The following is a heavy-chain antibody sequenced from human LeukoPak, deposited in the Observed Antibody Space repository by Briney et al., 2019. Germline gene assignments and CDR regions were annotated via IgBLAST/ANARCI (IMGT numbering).Heavy chain of an antibody. V-gene: IGHV4-59*01. J-gene: IGHJ5*02. CDR2: IYYSGST. D-gene: IGHD3/OR15-3a*01. Sequence: SETLSLTCTVSDNSIGSYYWSWIRQPPGKGLEWIGYIYYSGSTNYNPSLKSRVTMSVDTSKNQFSLKLSSVTAADTAMYYCARIPLISPGKNWFDPWGQGTLVTVSS. CDR3: ARIPLISPGKNWFDP. CDR1: DNSIGSYY.